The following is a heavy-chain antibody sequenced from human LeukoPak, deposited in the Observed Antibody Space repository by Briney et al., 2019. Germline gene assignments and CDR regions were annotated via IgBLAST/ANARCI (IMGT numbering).Heavy chain of an antibody. V-gene: IGHV3-23*01. J-gene: IGHJ4*02. CDR2: ITGSGTNR. CDR1: GFTFSNYA. D-gene: IGHD3-9*01. Sequence: GASLRLSCVASGFTFSNYAMSWVRQAPGKGLEWVSAITGSGTNRYYADSLKGRFTTSRDKSKNTVFLQMNSLRHEDTAIYYCVIWGDYDVLTGYYVPDYWGQGTLVTVAS. CDR3: VIWGDYDVLTGYYVPDY.